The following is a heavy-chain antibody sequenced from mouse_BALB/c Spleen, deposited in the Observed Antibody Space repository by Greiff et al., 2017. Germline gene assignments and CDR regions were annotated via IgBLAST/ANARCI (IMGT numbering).Heavy chain of an antibody. D-gene: IGHD1-3*01. CDR1: GYTFTSYY. CDR3: ARDNYLYYFDY. J-gene: IGHJ2*01. V-gene: IGHV1S81*02. Sequence: QVQLQQSGAELVKPGASVKLSCKASGYTFTSYYMYWVKQRPGQGLEWIGEINPSNGGTKFDEKFKDKATLTVDTSSSTAYLQLSSPTSEDSAVYYCARDNYLYYFDYWGQGTTLTVSS. CDR2: INPSNGGT.